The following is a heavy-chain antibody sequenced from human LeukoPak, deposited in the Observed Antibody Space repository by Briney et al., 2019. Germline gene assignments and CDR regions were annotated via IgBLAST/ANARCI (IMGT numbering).Heavy chain of an antibody. Sequence: PGGSLRLSCAASGFAFRVNAVHWVRQAPGKGLEWVSVIYRGGSTYYADSVKGRFTITRDNSKNTLYLQMNSLRAEDTAVYYCARDRLAAAGSGNYYYYYGMDVWGQGTTVTVSS. V-gene: IGHV3-53*01. D-gene: IGHD6-13*01. CDR3: ARDRLAAAGSGNYYYYYGMDV. CDR1: GFAFRVNA. CDR2: IYRGGST. J-gene: IGHJ6*02.